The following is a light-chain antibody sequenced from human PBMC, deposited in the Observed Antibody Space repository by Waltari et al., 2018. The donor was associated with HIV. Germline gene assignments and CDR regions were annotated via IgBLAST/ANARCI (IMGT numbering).Light chain of an antibody. V-gene: IGLV3-27*01. J-gene: IGLJ3*02. CDR1: VVAKKY. CDR3: YSAADNIGV. CDR2: KVS. Sequence: SYELTQPSSVSVSPGQTARLTCTGDVVAKKYARWFQQKPGQAPVLVIYKVSERPSGIPERFSGSSSGTTVTLTISGAQVEDEADYYCYSAADNIGVFGGGTKLTVL.